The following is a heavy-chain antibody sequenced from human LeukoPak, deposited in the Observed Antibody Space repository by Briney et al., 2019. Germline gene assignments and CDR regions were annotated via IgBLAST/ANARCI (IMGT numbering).Heavy chain of an antibody. D-gene: IGHD3-9*01. V-gene: IGHV3-48*03. CDR3: ARGGYFDWFPTPYYYYGMDV. J-gene: IGHJ6*02. CDR2: ISSSGSTI. CDR1: GFTFSSYE. Sequence: GGSLRLSCAASGFTFSSYEMNWVRQAPGKGLEWVSYISSSGSTIYYADSVEGRFTISRDNAKNSLYLQMNRLRAEDTAVYYCARGGYFDWFPTPYYYYGMDVWGQGTTVTVSS.